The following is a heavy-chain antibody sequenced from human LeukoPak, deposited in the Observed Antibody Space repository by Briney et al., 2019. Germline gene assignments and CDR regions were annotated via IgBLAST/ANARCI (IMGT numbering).Heavy chain of an antibody. J-gene: IGHJ4*02. CDR1: GYTFTGYY. CDR3: ASTGYDILTGNYNFRFDC. D-gene: IGHD3-9*01. V-gene: IGHV1-2*02. Sequence: ASVKVSCKASGYTFTGYYMHWVRQAPGQGLEWMGWINPNSGGTKYAQKFQGRVTMTRATSISTAYMELSRLRSDDTAVYYCASTGYDILTGNYNFRFDCWGQGTLVTVSS. CDR2: INPNSGGT.